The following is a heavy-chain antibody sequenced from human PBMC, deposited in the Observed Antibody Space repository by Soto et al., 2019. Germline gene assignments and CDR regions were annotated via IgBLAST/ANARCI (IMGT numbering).Heavy chain of an antibody. J-gene: IGHJ4*02. D-gene: IGHD2-15*01. V-gene: IGHV3-33*01. CDR2: IWYDGSDK. CDR1: GFSFSSYA. Sequence: VQLVESGGGLVEPGGSLRLSCAASGFSFSSYAMHWVRQAPGKGLEWAAIIWYDGSDKYFADSVKGRFTISRDNSKNTLYLQMNSLRPEDTAVYYCARGVVVAATRNPEFDYWGQGTLVTVSS. CDR3: ARGVVVAATRNPEFDY.